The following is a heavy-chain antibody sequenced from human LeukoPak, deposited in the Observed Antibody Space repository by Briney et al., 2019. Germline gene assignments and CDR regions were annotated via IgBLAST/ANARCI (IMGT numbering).Heavy chain of an antibody. D-gene: IGHD1-26*01. CDR1: GGXIVTTNC. J-gene: IGHJ4*02. Sequence: PSGALSLTCVVSGGXIVTTNCWSWVRQPPGKELEWIGEVHPNGATNYNPSLESRVSMSIDKSKNQLSLKLSSVTAADTATYYRTRESGAFSPFGFWGQGTLVTVSS. CDR3: TRESGAFSPFGF. CDR2: VHPNGAT. V-gene: IGHV4-4*02.